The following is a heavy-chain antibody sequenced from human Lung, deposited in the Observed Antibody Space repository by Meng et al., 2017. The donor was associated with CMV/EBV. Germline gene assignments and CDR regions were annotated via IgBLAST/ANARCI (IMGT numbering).Heavy chain of an antibody. CDR3: ARVLVTYNWNYFQEEDYFDY. CDR2: ITSSGSTI. D-gene: IGHD1-7*01. V-gene: IGHV3-48*03. Sequence: SLKISXAASGFTFSSYEMNWVRQAPEKGLEWVSYITSSGSTIYYADSVKGRFTISRDNAKNSLYLQMNSLRAEDTAVYYCARVLVTYNWNYFQEEDYFDYWGQGTXVTVSS. J-gene: IGHJ4*02. CDR1: GFTFSSYE.